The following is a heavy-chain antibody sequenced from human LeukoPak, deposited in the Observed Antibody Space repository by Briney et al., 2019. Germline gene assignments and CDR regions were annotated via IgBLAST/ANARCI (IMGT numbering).Heavy chain of an antibody. CDR2: MNPNSGNT. Sequence: ASVKVSCKASGYTFTSYDINWVRQATGQGLEWMGWMNPNSGNTGYARKFQGRVTMTRNTSISTAYMELSSLRSEDTAVYYCAICRSTSLECRWGQGTLVTVSS. J-gene: IGHJ4*02. D-gene: IGHD2-2*01. V-gene: IGHV1-8*01. CDR1: GYTFTSYD. CDR3: AICRSTSLECR.